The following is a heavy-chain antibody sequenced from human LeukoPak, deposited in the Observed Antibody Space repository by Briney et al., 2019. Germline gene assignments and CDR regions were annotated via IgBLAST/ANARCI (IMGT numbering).Heavy chain of an antibody. V-gene: IGHV4-39*07. CDR3: ARVPVLDTLYVGYYYHMDV. CDR2: IYYSGST. D-gene: IGHD2/OR15-2a*01. J-gene: IGHJ6*03. CDR1: GGSISSDSYY. Sequence: PSETLSLTCTVSGGSISSDSYYFGWVRQTPGKGLQWIGSIYYSGSTYYNLSLKSRVTMSVDPSKNQFSLKLSSVTAADTAVYYCARVPVLDTLYVGYYYHMDVWGKGTTVTVSS.